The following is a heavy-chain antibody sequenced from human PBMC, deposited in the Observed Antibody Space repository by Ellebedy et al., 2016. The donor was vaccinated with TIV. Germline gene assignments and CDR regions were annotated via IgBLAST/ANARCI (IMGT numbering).Heavy chain of an antibody. Sequence: PGGSLRLSCAASGFTFSNAWMSWVRQAPGKGLEWVGRIKSKTDGGTTDYAAPVKGRFTISRDDSKNTLYLQMNSLKTEDTAVYYCTTFPVATIWLDYYCGMDVWGQGTTVTVSS. CDR2: IKSKTDGGTT. CDR1: GFTFSNAW. V-gene: IGHV3-15*01. D-gene: IGHD5-12*01. J-gene: IGHJ6*02. CDR3: TTFPVATIWLDYYCGMDV.